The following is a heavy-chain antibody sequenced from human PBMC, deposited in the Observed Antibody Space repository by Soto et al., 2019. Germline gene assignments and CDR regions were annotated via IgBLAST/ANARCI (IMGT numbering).Heavy chain of an antibody. CDR1: GGSISSYY. Sequence: PSETLSLTCTVSGGSISSYYWSWIRQPPGKGLEWIGYTYYSGGTNYNPSLKSRVTISVDTSKNQFSLKLSSVTAADTAVYYCARGAERVVPAALNWFDPWRQRTLVTVSS. V-gene: IGHV4-59*01. CDR2: TYYSGGT. J-gene: IGHJ5*02. CDR3: ARGAERVVPAALNWFDP. D-gene: IGHD2-2*01.